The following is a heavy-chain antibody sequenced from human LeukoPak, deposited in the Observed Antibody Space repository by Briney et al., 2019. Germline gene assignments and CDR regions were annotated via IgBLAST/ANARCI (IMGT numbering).Heavy chain of an antibody. CDR3: ARLVVGSSWYEDY. J-gene: IGHJ4*02. CDR2: IYYSGST. CDR1: GGSISSSSYY. V-gene: IGHV4-39*01. D-gene: IGHD6-13*01. Sequence: SETLSLTCTVSGGSISSSSYYWGWIRQPPGNGLEWIGSIYYSGSTYYNPSLKSRVTISVDTSKNQFSLKLSSVTAADTAVYYCARLVVGSSWYEDYWGQGTLVTVSS.